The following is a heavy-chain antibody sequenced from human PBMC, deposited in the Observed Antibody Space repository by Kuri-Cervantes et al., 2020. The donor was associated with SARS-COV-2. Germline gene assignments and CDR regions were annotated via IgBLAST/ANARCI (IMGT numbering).Heavy chain of an antibody. CDR2: IYYSGST. J-gene: IGHJ6*02. CDR3: ARDTAAGDGGYYYYGMDV. CDR1: GGSISSYY. D-gene: IGHD6-13*01. V-gene: IGHV4-59*01. Sequence: GSLRLSCTVSGGSISSYYWSWIRQPPGKGLEWIGYIYYSGSTNYNPSLKSRVTISVDTSKNQFSLKLSSVTAADTAVYYCARDTAAGDGGYYYYGMDVWGQGTTVTVSS.